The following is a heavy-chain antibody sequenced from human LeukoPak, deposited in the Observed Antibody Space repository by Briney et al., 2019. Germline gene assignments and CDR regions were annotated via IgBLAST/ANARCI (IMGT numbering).Heavy chain of an antibody. D-gene: IGHD3-22*01. CDR1: GYTLTSYW. V-gene: IGHV5-51*01. CDR2: IYSGDSDT. CDR3: ARGSSYYDSSGYYGYYFDY. Sequence: GESLKISCKGSGYTLTSYWIAWVRQMPGKGLEWMGIIYSGDSDTRYSPSFQGHVTISADKSITTAYLQWSSLKASDTAMYYCARGSSYYDSSGYYGYYFDYWGQGTLVTVSS. J-gene: IGHJ4*02.